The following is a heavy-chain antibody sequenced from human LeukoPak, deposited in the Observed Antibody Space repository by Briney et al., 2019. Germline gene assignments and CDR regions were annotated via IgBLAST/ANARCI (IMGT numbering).Heavy chain of an antibody. V-gene: IGHV1-69*04. CDR1: GGTFSSYA. CDR3: ARGPSYYCGSGSKNPQDY. Sequence: GASVKVSCKASGGTFSSYAISWVRQAPGQGLEWMGRIIPILGIANYAQKFQGRVTITADKSTSTAYMELSSLRSEDTAVYYCARGPSYYCGSGSKNPQDYWGQGTLVTVSS. D-gene: IGHD3-10*01. J-gene: IGHJ4*02. CDR2: IIPILGIA.